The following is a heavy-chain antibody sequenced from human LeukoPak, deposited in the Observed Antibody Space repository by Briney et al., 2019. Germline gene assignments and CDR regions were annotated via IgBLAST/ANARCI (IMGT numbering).Heavy chain of an antibody. CDR3: ARADMVRGLLNFDY. V-gene: IGHV1-8*01. CDR1: GYTFTRYD. Sequence: ASVKVSCKGSGYTFTRYDINWGRQATGQGLEWEGWRNPNSGKTGYAQKFQGRVTMTRKNSIRKAYMELSSLRSEDTAVYYCARADMVRGLLNFDYWGQGTLVTVSS. CDR2: RNPNSGKT. D-gene: IGHD3-10*01. J-gene: IGHJ4*02.